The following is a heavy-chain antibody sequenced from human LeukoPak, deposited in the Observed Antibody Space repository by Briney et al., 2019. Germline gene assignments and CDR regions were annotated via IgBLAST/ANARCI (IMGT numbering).Heavy chain of an antibody. CDR3: AREAGSDSSGYYYRNSDL. CDR1: GFTFSDYY. D-gene: IGHD3-22*01. Sequence: MPGGSLRLSCAASGFTFSDYYMSWIRQPPGKGLEWIGYIYYSGNTNYNPSLRSRVTISVDTSKNQFSLKLSSVTAADTAVYYCAREAGSDSSGYYYRNSDLWGRGTLVTVSS. CDR2: IYYSGNT. J-gene: IGHJ2*01. V-gene: IGHV4-59*01.